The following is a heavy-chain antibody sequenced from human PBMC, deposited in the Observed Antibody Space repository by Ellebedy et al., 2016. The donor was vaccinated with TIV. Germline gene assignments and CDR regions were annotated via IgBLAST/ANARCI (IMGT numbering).Heavy chain of an antibody. CDR2: IVGSGA. CDR1: GFTFSRYA. Sequence: PGGSLRLSCAASGFTFSRYAIGRVHQAPGKGLEWVSGIVGSGAQKYADSVKGRFTISRDNSKGTVDLQMNSLRVEDTAVYFCAKDRTHGDGYWVFDDWGQGTLVTVSS. CDR3: AKDRTHGDGYWVFDD. V-gene: IGHV3-23*01. D-gene: IGHD5-18*01. J-gene: IGHJ4*02.